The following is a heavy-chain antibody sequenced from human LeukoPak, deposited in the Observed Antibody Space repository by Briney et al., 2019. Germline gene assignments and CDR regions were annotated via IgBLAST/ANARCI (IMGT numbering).Heavy chain of an antibody. CDR2: IYYSGST. CDR1: GGSISSYY. J-gene: IGHJ4*02. CDR3: ARARGYYDSSGYYFLYYFDY. D-gene: IGHD3-22*01. Sequence: PSETLSLTCTVSGGSISSYYWSWIRQPPGKGLEWMGYIYYSGSTNYNPSLKSRVTISVDTSKNQFSLKLSSVTAADTAVYYCARARGYYDSSGYYFLYYFDYWGQGTLVTVSS. V-gene: IGHV4-59*01.